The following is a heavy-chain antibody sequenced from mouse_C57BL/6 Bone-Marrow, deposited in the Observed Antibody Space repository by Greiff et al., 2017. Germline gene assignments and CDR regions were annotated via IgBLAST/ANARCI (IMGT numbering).Heavy chain of an antibody. V-gene: IGHV14-4*01. Sequence: VQLQQSGAELVRPGASVKLSCTASGFNIKDDYMHWVKQRPEQGLEWIGWIDPENGDTEYASKFQGKATITADTSSNTAYRQLSSLTSEDTAVYYCTTCFITTVVAHFDYWGQGTTLTVSS. CDR1: GFNIKDDY. D-gene: IGHD1-1*01. J-gene: IGHJ2*01. CDR2: IDPENGDT. CDR3: TTCFITTVVAHFDY.